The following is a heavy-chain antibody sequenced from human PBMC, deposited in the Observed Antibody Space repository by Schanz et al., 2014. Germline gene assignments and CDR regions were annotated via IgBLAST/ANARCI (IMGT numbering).Heavy chain of an antibody. CDR1: GYTFTGYY. D-gene: IGHD3-10*01. Sequence: QVHLVQSGAEVKKPGASVKVSCKASGYTFTGYYMHWVRQTPGQGLEWMGWISAYNGNTNYAQKLQGRVTMTTDTSTSTAYMELSSLTSEDTAVHYCARGRGFYDYWGQGTLVTVSS. CDR2: ISAYNGNT. CDR3: ARGRGFYDY. V-gene: IGHV1-18*04. J-gene: IGHJ4*02.